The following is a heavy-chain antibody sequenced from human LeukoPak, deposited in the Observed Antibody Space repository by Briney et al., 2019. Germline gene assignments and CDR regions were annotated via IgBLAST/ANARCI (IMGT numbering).Heavy chain of an antibody. J-gene: IGHJ2*01. Sequence: PGGSLRLSCAASGFTFSSYSMNWVRQAPGKGLEWVSYISSSSTIYYADSVKGRFTISRDNAKNSLYLQMNSLRAEDTAVYYCAREGQLWVVDWYFDLWGRGTLVTVSS. CDR1: GFTFSSYS. CDR3: AREGQLWVVDWYFDL. CDR2: ISSSSTI. V-gene: IGHV3-48*01. D-gene: IGHD5-18*01.